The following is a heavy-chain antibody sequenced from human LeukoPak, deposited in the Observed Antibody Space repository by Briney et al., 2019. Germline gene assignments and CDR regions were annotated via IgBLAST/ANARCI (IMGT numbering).Heavy chain of an antibody. CDR3: ARSIRGYSYGFVY. J-gene: IGHJ4*02. CDR1: GGSFSGYY. Sequence: SETLSLTCAVYGGSFSGYYWSWIRQPPGKGLEWLGEINHSGSTNYNPSLKSRVTISVDTSKNQFSLKLSSVTAADTAVYYCARSIRGYSYGFVYWGQGTLVTVSS. V-gene: IGHV4-34*01. D-gene: IGHD5-18*01. CDR2: INHSGST.